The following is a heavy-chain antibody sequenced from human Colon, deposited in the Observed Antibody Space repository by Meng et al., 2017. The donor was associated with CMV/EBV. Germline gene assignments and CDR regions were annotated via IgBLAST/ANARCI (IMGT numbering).Heavy chain of an antibody. D-gene: IGHD6-13*01. V-gene: IGHV4-30-4*08. CDR1: GVSISSGDYY. Sequence: TVSGVSISSGDYYWSWIRQPPGKGLEWIGYTSYTGDTHYNPSLKTRLTFSLDTSKSQFSLKLNSVTAADTAVYYCVGVATGTSRYDPWGQGTLVTVSS. J-gene: IGHJ5*02. CDR2: TSYTGDT. CDR3: VGVATGTSRYDP.